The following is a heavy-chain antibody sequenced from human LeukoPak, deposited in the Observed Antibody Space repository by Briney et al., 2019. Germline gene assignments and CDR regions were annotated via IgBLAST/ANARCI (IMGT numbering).Heavy chain of an antibody. Sequence: GGSLRLSCAASGLTFSSYVMSWVRQAPGKGLEWVSGISGSGGSTYYADPLKGRFSISRDNSKNMLYLQMNSLRAEDTAVYYCAKDPYYDSSRDYWGQGTLVTVSS. V-gene: IGHV3-23*01. CDR3: AKDPYYDSSRDY. CDR1: GLTFSSYV. J-gene: IGHJ4*02. D-gene: IGHD3-22*01. CDR2: ISGSGGST.